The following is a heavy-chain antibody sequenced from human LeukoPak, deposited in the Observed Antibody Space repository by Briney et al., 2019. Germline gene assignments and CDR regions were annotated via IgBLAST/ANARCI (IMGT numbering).Heavy chain of an antibody. J-gene: IGHJ3*02. CDR1: GFPFSSYS. Sequence: GVSLRLSCAASGFPFSSYSMKWVRQAPGKGRVGVSYISSRSSTIYYADSVKGRFTISRDNAKNSLYLQMNSLRDEHTAVYYCARDTAFDIWGQGTLVTVSS. V-gene: IGHV3-48*02. CDR2: ISSRSSTI. CDR3: ARDTAFDI.